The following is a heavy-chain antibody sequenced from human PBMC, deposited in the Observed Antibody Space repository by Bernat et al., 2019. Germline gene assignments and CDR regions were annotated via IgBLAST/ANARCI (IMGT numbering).Heavy chain of an antibody. J-gene: IGHJ6*02. Sequence: QVQLQESGPGLVKPSETLSLTCDVSGASINSYWWSWVRQPPGKGLEWIGEIEHGGATNYNLSLKSRVTISVDKSKNQFSLKLSSVTDADTALYYCARNGAYCIEVWGQGTTVTVS. V-gene: IGHV4-4*02. CDR2: IEHGGAT. CDR3: ARNGAYCIEV. CDR1: GASINSYW. D-gene: IGHD2-21*01.